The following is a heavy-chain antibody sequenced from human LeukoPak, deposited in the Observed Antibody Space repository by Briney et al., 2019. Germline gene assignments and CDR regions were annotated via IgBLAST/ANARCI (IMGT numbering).Heavy chain of an antibody. D-gene: IGHD3-9*01. CDR2: IYSTGST. CDR1: GGSISSGSYF. Sequence: PSETLSLTCTVSGGSISSGSYFWNWIRQPAGKGLEWIGRIYSTGSTNYNPSLKSRVTISVDTSKNQLSLRLSSVTAADTAVYYCARADWPHYYFDYWSQGTLVTVSS. J-gene: IGHJ4*02. V-gene: IGHV4-61*02. CDR3: ARADWPHYYFDY.